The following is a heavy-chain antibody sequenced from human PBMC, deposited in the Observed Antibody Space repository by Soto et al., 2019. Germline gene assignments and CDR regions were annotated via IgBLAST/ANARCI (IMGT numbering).Heavy chain of an antibody. CDR3: ARDTGVYDSSGYYAQFLDY. CDR2: IKQDGSEK. Sequence: PGGSLRLSCAASGFTFSSFWMSWVRQAPGKGLEWVANIKQDGSEKYYVDSVKGRFTVSRDNAKNSLYLQMNSLRAEDTAVYYCARDTGVYDSSGYYAQFLDYWGQGALVTVSS. J-gene: IGHJ4*02. D-gene: IGHD3-22*01. V-gene: IGHV3-7*01. CDR1: GFTFSSFW.